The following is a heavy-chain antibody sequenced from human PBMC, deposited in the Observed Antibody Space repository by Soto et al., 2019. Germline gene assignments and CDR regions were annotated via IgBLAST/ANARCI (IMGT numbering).Heavy chain of an antibody. CDR3: ARDHYDFWSGYLYYFDY. CDR2: IWYDGSNK. D-gene: IGHD3-3*01. J-gene: IGHJ4*02. V-gene: IGHV3-33*01. Sequence: QVQLVESGGGVVQPGRSLRLSCAASGFTFSSCGMHWVRQAPGKGLEWVAVIWYDGSNKYYADSVKGRFTISRDNSKNTLYLQMNSLRAEDTAVYYCARDHYDFWSGYLYYFDYWGQGTLVTVSS. CDR1: GFTFSSCG.